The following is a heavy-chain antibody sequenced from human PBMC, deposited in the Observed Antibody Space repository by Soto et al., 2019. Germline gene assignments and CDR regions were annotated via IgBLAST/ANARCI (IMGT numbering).Heavy chain of an antibody. CDR3: ARDNGYSYGYTLDH. CDR2: IYYSGST. V-gene: IGHV4-59*01. J-gene: IGHJ4*02. Sequence: SETLSLTCTVSGGSISSYYWGWIRQPPGKGLEWIGYIYYSGSTNYNPSLKSRVTISVDTSKNQFSLKLSSVTAADTAVYYCARDNGYSYGYTLDHWGQGTLVTGSS. D-gene: IGHD5-18*01. CDR1: GGSISSYY.